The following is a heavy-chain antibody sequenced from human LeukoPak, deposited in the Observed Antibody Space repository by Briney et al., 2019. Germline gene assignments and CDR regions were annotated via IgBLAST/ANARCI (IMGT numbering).Heavy chain of an antibody. CDR3: ARDYYGSGSYYAFDI. Sequence: SETLSLTSAVSGGSISSGGYSWSWIRQPPGKGLEWIGYIYHSGSTYYNPSLKSRVTISVDRSKNQFSLKLSSVTAADTAVYYCARDYYGSGSYYAFDIWGQGTMVTVSS. CDR2: IYHSGST. V-gene: IGHV4-30-2*01. J-gene: IGHJ3*02. CDR1: GGSISSGGYS. D-gene: IGHD3-10*01.